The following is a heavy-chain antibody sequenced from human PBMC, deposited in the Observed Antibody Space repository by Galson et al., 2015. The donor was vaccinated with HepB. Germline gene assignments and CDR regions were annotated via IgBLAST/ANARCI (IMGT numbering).Heavy chain of an antibody. CDR3: ARVVAGDYDIKEDYYYYYGMDV. V-gene: IGHV1-18*04. J-gene: IGHJ6*02. CDR1: GYTFTSYG. CDR2: ISAYNGNT. Sequence: SVKVSCKASGYTFTSYGISWVRQAPGQGLEWMGWISAYNGNTNYAQKLQGRVTMTTDTSTSTAYMELRSLRSDDTAVYYCARVVAGDYDIKEDYYYYYGMDVWGQGTTVTVSS. D-gene: IGHD3-9*01.